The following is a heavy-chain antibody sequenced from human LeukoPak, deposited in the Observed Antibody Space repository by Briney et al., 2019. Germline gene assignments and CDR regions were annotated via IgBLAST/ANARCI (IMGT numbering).Heavy chain of an antibody. Sequence: SETLSLTCTVSGGSISSGDYYWSWIRQPPGKGLEWIGYIYYSGSTYYNPSLKSRVTISVDTSKNQFSLKLSSVTAADTAVYYCARDWVTMVRGQNAFDIWGQGTMVTVSS. CDR3: ARDWVTMVRGQNAFDI. J-gene: IGHJ3*02. V-gene: IGHV4-30-4*02. D-gene: IGHD3-10*01. CDR2: IYYSGST. CDR1: GGSISSGDYY.